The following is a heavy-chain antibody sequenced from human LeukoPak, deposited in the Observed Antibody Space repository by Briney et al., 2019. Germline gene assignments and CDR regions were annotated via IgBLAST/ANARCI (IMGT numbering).Heavy chain of an antibody. CDR1: GITFSSYS. CDR2: ISSTGSYI. V-gene: IGHV3-21*03. CDR3: ARDFRPLLDGYSPPNHFVY. D-gene: IGHD5-24*01. Sequence: GGSLRLSCAAFGITFSSYSMSWVRQAPGKGLEWVSSISSTGSYIYYADSVKGRITISRDNATNSLYLKINNLRAEDTAMYSCARDFRPLLDGYSPPNHFVYWGEGVLVTVSS. J-gene: IGHJ4*02.